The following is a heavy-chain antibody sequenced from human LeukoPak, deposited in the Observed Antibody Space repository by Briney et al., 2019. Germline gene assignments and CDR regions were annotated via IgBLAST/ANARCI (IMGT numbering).Heavy chain of an antibody. V-gene: IGHV3-7*02. J-gene: IGHJ4*02. CDR1: GFTFSSYW. CDR3: SGCSYGSNY. CDR2: IKQDGSEK. D-gene: IGHD5-18*01. Sequence: GGPLRLSCAASGFTFSSYWMSWVRQAPGKGLEWLANIKQDGSEKYYVDSLKGRFTISRDNAKNSLYLQMNSLRAEDTAVYYCSGCSYGSNYWGQGTLVTVSS.